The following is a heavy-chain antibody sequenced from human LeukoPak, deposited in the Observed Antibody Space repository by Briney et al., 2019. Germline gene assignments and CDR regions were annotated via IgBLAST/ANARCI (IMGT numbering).Heavy chain of an antibody. V-gene: IGHV1-2*02. CDR3: ATSGYGEDWFDP. J-gene: IGHJ5*02. CDR1: GYTFTGYY. Sequence: GASEKVSCKAAGYTFTGYYMHWVRQAPGQGLEWMGWINPNSGGTNYAQKFQGRVTMTGDTSISTAYMELSRLRSDDTAAYYCATSGYGEDWFDPWGQGTLVTVSS. CDR2: INPNSGGT. D-gene: IGHD5-12*01.